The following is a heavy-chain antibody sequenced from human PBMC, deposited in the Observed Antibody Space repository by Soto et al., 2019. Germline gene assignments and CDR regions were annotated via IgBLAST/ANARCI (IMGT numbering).Heavy chain of an antibody. CDR2: IYYSGST. CDR1: GGSLSSGGYY. CDR3: ARATQRGDSGYFDS. Sequence: QVQLQESGPGLVKPSQTLSLSCTVSGGSLSSGGYYWSWIRQHPGKGLEWIGFIYYSGSTYYKPSLEGGVNISVDMSQSQFSLELTSVTAAETAVSYCARATQRGDSGYFDSWGQGTLVTVSS. J-gene: IGHJ4*02. V-gene: IGHV4-31*03. D-gene: IGHD1-26*01.